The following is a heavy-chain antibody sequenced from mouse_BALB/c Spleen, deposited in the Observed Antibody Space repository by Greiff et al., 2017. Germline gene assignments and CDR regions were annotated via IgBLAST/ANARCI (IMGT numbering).Heavy chain of an antibody. CDR1: GFTFSSYG. Sequence: EVQRVESGGDLVKPGGSLKLSCAASGFTFSSYGMSWVRQTPDKRLEWVATISSGGSYTYYPDSVKGRFTISRDNAKNTLYLQMSSLKSEDTAMYYCARHEGNWDFDYWGQGTTLTVSS. V-gene: IGHV5-6*01. CDR3: ARHEGNWDFDY. CDR2: ISSGGSYT. J-gene: IGHJ2*01. D-gene: IGHD4-1*01.